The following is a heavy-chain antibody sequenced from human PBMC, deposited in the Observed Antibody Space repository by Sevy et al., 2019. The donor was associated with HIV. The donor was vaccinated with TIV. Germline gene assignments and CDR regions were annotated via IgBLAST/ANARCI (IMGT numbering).Heavy chain of an antibody. Sequence: GESLKISCAASGFTFSNYGMHWVRQAPGKGLEWVAVIWYDGSYKYYADSVKRRFTISRDNTKGTLYLQMNSLRAEETAVYYCAKTFAIFGVLMSPDFDPWGQGTLVTVSS. CDR1: GFTFSNYG. D-gene: IGHD3-3*01. CDR2: IWYDGSYK. J-gene: IGHJ5*02. CDR3: AKTFAIFGVLMSPDFDP. V-gene: IGHV3-33*06.